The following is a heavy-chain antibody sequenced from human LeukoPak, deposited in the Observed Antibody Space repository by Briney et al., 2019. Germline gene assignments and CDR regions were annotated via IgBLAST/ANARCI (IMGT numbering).Heavy chain of an antibody. J-gene: IGHJ3*02. D-gene: IGHD3-22*01. V-gene: IGHV1-24*01. CDR3: ASATYYYDSSGYSAFDI. CDR1: VYTLTELS. CDR2: FDPEDGET. Sequence: GASLKVSCKVSVYTLTELSMHWVRQAPGKGLEWMGGFDPEDGETIYAQKFQGRVTMTEDTSTDTAYMELSSLRSEDTAVYYCASATYYYDSSGYSAFDIWGQGTMVTVSS.